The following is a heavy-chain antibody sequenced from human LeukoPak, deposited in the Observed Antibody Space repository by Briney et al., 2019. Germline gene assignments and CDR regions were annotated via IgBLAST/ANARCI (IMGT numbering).Heavy chain of an antibody. CDR3: AREYYYGSGSYSPTFDP. J-gene: IGHJ5*02. V-gene: IGHV6-1*01. Sequence: SQTLSLTCAISGDSVSSNSAAWNWIRQSPSRGLEWLGRTYYRSKWYNDYVVSVKSRITINPDTSKNQFSLQLNSVTPEDTAVYYCAREYYYGSGSYSPTFDPWGQGTLVTVSS. CDR2: TYYRSKWYN. CDR1: GDSVSSNSAA. D-gene: IGHD3-10*01.